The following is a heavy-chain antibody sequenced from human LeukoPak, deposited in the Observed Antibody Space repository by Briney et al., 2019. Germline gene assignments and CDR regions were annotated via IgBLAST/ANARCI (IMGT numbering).Heavy chain of an antibody. D-gene: IGHD3-10*01. CDR1: GYTFTSYA. CDR2: INAGNGNT. CDR3: ARDAWWAVRGDGPTTLDY. V-gene: IGHV1-3*01. J-gene: IGHJ4*02. Sequence: ASVKVSCKASGYTFTSYAIHWVRQAPGQRLEWMGWINAGNGNTKYSQKFQGRVTITRDTSASTAYMELSSLRSEDTAVYYCARDAWWAVRGDGPTTLDYWGQGTLVTVSS.